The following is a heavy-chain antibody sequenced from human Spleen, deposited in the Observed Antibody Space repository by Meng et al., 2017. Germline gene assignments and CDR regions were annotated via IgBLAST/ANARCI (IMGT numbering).Heavy chain of an antibody. CDR2: LGHSGIT. J-gene: IGHJ5*02. CDR3: VRSSGWVRTGFDP. D-gene: IGHD6-19*01. Sequence: QPQLQESGPGLVKPSEALPLTGSVSGGSISTSGYYWGWIRQPPGKGLEWIGSLGHSGITYYTPSLKSRVTVSIDTSKSQFSLKLTSVTAADTAVYYCVRSSGWVRTGFDPWGQGTLVTVSS. V-gene: IGHV4-39*01. CDR1: GGSISTSGYY.